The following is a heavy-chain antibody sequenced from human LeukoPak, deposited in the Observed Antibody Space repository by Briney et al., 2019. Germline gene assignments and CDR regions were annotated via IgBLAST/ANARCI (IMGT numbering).Heavy chain of an antibody. Sequence: PSKTLSLTCAVYGTSFNDYYWSWIRHSPTKGLEWIGEVNPSGSANYNPSLKSRVTISADKSKNQFFLRLSPVAAADSGVYYCARERASNNHDNWFDPWGQGTQVTVSS. V-gene: IGHV4-34*01. CDR3: ARERASNNHDNWFDP. J-gene: IGHJ5*02. CDR1: GTSFNDYY. CDR2: VNPSGSA.